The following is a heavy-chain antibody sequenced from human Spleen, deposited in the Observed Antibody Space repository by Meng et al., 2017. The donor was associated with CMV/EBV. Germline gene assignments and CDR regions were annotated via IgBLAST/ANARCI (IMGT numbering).Heavy chain of an antibody. CDR2: IFHSVTT. V-gene: IGHV4-61*01. CDR3: ARGLDCIGGSCYSSWFDP. CDR1: GSSTTYH. J-gene: IGHJ5*02. D-gene: IGHD2-15*01. Sequence: GSSTTYHGSWLRQPPGKGLEWIGYIFHSVTTSYNPSLKSRVTISIDTSKNQFSLNLSSVTAADTAVYYCARGLDCIGGSCYSSWFDPWGHGTLVTVSS.